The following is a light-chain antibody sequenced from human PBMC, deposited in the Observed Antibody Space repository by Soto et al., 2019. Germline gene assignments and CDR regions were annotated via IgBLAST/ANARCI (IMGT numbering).Light chain of an antibody. V-gene: IGKV3-20*01. CDR3: HHYDSSPLP. CDR1: QSVSNSS. Sequence: EIVLTQYPGTLSLSPGERATLSCRASQSVSNSSLAGYPRNPGPAPRMIIYGASSRAAGIPDRFSGRWSGTDLTLTVSRLEPEDFAVYSFHHYDSSPLPFGVGTKVELK. CDR2: GAS. J-gene: IGKJ4*01.